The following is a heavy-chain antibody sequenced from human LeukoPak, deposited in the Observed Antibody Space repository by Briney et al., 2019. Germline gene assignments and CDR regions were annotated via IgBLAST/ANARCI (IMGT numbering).Heavy chain of an antibody. Sequence: GGSLRLSCAASGFTVSSKYMSWVRQAPGKGLEWVSVLYSSGSTYYADSVKGRLTISRDNSKNTLYLQMNSLTTEDSAVYYCAREGMGATINFDYWGQGTLVTVSS. CDR1: GFTVSSKY. D-gene: IGHD1-26*01. V-gene: IGHV3-66*03. J-gene: IGHJ4*02. CDR2: LYSSGST. CDR3: AREGMGATINFDY.